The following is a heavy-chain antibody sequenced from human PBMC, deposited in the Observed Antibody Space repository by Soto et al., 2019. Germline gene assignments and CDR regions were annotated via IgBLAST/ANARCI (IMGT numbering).Heavy chain of an antibody. CDR1: GGSFSDNY. V-gene: IGHV4-34*01. J-gene: IGHJ6*03. D-gene: IGHD3-3*01. CDR2: INHSGST. CDR3: AREGVGDFWSGYYRYYYMGV. Sequence: QVLLQQWGAGLLKASETLSLTCAVYGGSFSDNYWSWIRQPPGKGLEWIGEINHSGSTNYNPSLKSRVTISVDTSKSQFSLNLSSVSAADTAVYYCAREGVGDFWSGYYRYYYMGVWGKGTTVTVSS.